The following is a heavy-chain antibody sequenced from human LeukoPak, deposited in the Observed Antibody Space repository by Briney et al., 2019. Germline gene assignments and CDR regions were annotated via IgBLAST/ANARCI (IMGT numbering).Heavy chain of an antibody. J-gene: IGHJ4*02. V-gene: IGHV4-61*02. Sequence: SQTLSLICTVSGGSISSGSYYWSWIRQPAGKGLEWIGRIYTSGSTNYNPSLKSRVTISVDTSKNQFSLKLSSVTAADTAVYYCARADLGYCSSTSCYPFFDYWGQGTLVTVSS. CDR1: GGSISSGSYY. CDR3: ARADLGYCSSTSCYPFFDY. CDR2: IYTSGST. D-gene: IGHD2-2*01.